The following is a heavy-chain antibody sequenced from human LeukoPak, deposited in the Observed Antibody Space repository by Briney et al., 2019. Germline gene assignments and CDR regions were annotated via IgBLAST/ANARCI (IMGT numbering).Heavy chain of an antibody. J-gene: IGHJ4*02. Sequence: PGRSLRLSCAASGFTFSSYAMNWVRQAPGKGLEWVSYISSSGSTLYYADSVKGRFTISRDDAKNSLFLQMNSLRAEDTAIYYCARDRAGWYYFDYWGQGSLVTVSS. CDR1: GFTFSSYA. CDR2: ISSSGSTL. V-gene: IGHV3-48*03. CDR3: ARDRAGWYYFDY. D-gene: IGHD6-19*01.